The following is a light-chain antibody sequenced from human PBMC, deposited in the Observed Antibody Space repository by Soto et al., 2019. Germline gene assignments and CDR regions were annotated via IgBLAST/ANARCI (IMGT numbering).Light chain of an antibody. CDR1: QSVSRF. CDR2: DAS. J-gene: IGKJ5*01. V-gene: IGKV3-11*01. CDR3: QQCGNWPPIT. Sequence: EVLLTQYPATLSLSPGERATLSCRASQSVSRFLAWYQHRPGQAPRLLIYDASNRATGIPARFSGSGSGTDFTLTISSLEPEDFAVYYCQQCGNWPPITFGQGTRLEIK.